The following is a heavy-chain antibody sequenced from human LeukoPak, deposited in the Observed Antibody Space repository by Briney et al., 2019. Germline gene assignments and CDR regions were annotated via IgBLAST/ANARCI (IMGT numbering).Heavy chain of an antibody. CDR3: ARAPVAGPFDY. J-gene: IGHJ4*02. Sequence: PGGSLRLSCAASGFTVSSNYMSWVRQAPGKGLEWVSVIYSGGSTNYADSVKGRFTISRDNSKNTLYLQMNSLRAEDTAVYYCARAPVAGPFDYWGQGTLVTVSS. CDR1: GFTVSSNY. D-gene: IGHD6-19*01. V-gene: IGHV3-66*01. CDR2: IYSGGST.